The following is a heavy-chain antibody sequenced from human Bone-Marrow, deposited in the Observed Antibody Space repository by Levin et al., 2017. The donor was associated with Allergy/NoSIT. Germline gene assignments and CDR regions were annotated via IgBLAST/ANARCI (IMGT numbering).Heavy chain of an antibody. CDR1: GFTFSNYG. D-gene: IGHD2-2*01. V-gene: IGHV3-33*01. CDR2: IWYDGGNK. CDR3: ARGGYCTSTSCPTYLDY. Sequence: GGSLRLSCAASGFTFSNYGMHWVRQAPGKGLEWVAVIWYDGGNKYYADSVKGRFTISRDNSKNTLYLQMNSLRAADTALYYCARGGYCTSTSCPTYLDYWGQGTLVTVSS. J-gene: IGHJ4*02.